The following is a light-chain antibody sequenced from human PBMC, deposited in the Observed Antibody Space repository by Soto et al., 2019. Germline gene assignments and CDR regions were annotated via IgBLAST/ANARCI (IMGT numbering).Light chain of an antibody. Sequence: DIQMTQSPSSLSASVGDRVTITCRASQSISSYLNWYQQKPGKAPKLLIYAASSLQSGVPSRFSGSGSGTDFTLTISSLQPEDFATYYCQQSYSTPPITFGQGTDCRL. J-gene: IGKJ5*01. CDR2: AAS. CDR1: QSISSY. CDR3: QQSYSTPPIT. V-gene: IGKV1-39*01.